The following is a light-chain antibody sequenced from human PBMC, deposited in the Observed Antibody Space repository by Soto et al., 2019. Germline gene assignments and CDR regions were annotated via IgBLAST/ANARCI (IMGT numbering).Light chain of an antibody. CDR1: SSDVGGYNY. CDR3: SSYAVTNIFV. Sequence: QSVLTQHPSASGSPGQSVTISCTGTSSDVGGYNYVSWYQQHPGKAPKVIIYEVSKRPSGVPDRFSGSKSGSTASLTVSGLQAEDEADYYCSSYAVTNIFVFGTGTKLTVL. V-gene: IGLV2-8*01. CDR2: EVS. J-gene: IGLJ1*01.